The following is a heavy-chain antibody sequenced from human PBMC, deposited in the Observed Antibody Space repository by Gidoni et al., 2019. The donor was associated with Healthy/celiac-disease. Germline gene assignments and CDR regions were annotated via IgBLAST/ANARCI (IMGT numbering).Heavy chain of an antibody. J-gene: IGHJ4*02. CDR2: ISYDGSNK. V-gene: IGHV3-30-3*01. CDR3: ARDRSSSWLYDWFIDY. CDR1: GFTFSSYA. D-gene: IGHD6-13*01. Sequence: QVQLVESGGGVVQPGRSLRLSCAASGFTFSSYAMHWVRQAPGKGLEWVAVISYDGSNKYYADSVKGRFTISRDNSKNTLYLQMNSLRAEDTAVYYCARDRSSSWLYDWFIDYWGQGTLVTVSS.